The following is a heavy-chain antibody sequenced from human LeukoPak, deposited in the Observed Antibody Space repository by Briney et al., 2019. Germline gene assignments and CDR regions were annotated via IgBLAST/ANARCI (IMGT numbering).Heavy chain of an antibody. CDR1: GGSFSGYY. D-gene: IGHD3-3*01. J-gene: IGHJ5*02. V-gene: IGHV4-34*01. CDR2: INHSGST. CDR3: AKDDFWSGYWTGGWFDP. Sequence: SETLSLTCAVYGGSFSGYYWSRIRQPPGKGLEWIGEINHSGSTNYNPSLKSRVTMSVDTSKNQFSLKLSSVTAADTAVYYCAKDDFWSGYWTGGWFDPWGQGTLVTVSS.